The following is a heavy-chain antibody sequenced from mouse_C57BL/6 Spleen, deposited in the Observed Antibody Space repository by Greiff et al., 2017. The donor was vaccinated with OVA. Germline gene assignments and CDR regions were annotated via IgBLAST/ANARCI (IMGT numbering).Heavy chain of an antibody. V-gene: IGHV2-9*01. CDR1: GFSLTSYG. J-gene: IGHJ1*03. Sequence: VMLVESGPGLVAPSQSLSITCTVSGFSLTSYGVDWVRQPPGKGLEWLGVIWGGGSTNYNSALMSRLSISKDNSKSQVFLKMNSLQTDDTAMYYCANQGDYYGSSYGWYFDVWGTGTTVTVSS. CDR2: IWGGGST. CDR3: ANQGDYYGSSYGWYFDV. D-gene: IGHD1-1*01.